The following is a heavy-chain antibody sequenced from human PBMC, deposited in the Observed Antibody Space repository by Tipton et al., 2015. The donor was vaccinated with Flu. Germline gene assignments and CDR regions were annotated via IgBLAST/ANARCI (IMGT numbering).Heavy chain of an antibody. CDR1: GDSISSRNHY. J-gene: IGHJ6*02. CDR3: ARKPTPGWKFYYGLDV. D-gene: IGHD2-15*01. V-gene: IGHV4-61*02. Sequence: LRLSCTVSGDSISSRNHYGSWIRQPAGRGLECIGRIYFDEATDYRPSLKSLVSISAARSKNQFSLRLSSVTAAATVIYYCARKPTPGWKFYYGLDVWGQETTVTV. CDR2: IYFDEAT.